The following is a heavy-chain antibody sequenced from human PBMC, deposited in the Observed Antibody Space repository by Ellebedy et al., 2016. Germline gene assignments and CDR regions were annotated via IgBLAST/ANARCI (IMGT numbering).Heavy chain of an antibody. V-gene: IGHV3-53*01. J-gene: IGHJ4*02. CDR2: LTPDAGT. Sequence: GESLKISCAASGFTVSSSYISWVRQAPGKGLEWVSILTPDAGTAYVDSVKGQFTLSRDNSKNTVYLQMNSLTAEDTAVYFCAKSGYSYAWGYWGQGTLVTVSS. CDR1: GFTVSSSY. CDR3: AKSGYSYAWGY. D-gene: IGHD5-18*01.